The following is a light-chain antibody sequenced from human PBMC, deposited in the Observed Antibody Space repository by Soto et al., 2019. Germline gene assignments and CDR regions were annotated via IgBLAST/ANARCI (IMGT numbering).Light chain of an antibody. CDR3: SSFKSRITYV. Sequence: QSVLTQPASVSGSPGQSITISCTGTSSDVGGYNSVSWYRQDPGKAPKLMIYDVTNRPSGVSNRFSGSKSGNTASLTISALQDEEEADYSCSSFKSRITYVFGTGTKVTV. V-gene: IGLV2-14*01. J-gene: IGLJ1*01. CDR2: DVT. CDR1: SSDVGGYNS.